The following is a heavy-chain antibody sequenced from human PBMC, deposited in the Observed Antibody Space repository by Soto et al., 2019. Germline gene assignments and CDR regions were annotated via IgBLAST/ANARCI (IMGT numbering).Heavy chain of an antibody. D-gene: IGHD6-13*01. J-gene: IGHJ4*02. Sequence: QVHLQQWGAGLLKPSETLSLTCDEYGETSFSAYYWSWLRQPQGKGLEWIGEINHSGRTNYNPSLRSRVIISVDTSKNQLSPRLNAVTAADTAVYYCARGRGWYSTTCQGAYWGQGNLVTVSS. CDR2: INHSGRT. CDR3: ARGRGWYSTTCQGAY. V-gene: IGHV4-34*01. CDR1: GETSFSAYY.